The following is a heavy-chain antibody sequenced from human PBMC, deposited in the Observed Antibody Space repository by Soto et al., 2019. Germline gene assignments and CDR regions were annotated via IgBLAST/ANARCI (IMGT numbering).Heavy chain of an antibody. CDR2: IIPILGIA. D-gene: IGHD3-10*01. CDR3: ASSSAHRGSGFLVDY. CDR1: GGTFSSYT. J-gene: IGHJ4*02. Sequence: QVQLVQSGAEVKKPGSSVKVSCKASGGTFSSYTISWVRQAPGQGLEWRGRIIPILGIANYAQKCQGRVTITADKSTSTAYMELRSLGSEDTAVYYCASSSAHRGSGFLVDYWRQGTLVTVSS. V-gene: IGHV1-69*02.